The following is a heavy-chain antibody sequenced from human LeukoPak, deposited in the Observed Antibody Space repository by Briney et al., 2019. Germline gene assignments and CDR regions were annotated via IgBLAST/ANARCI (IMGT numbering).Heavy chain of an antibody. CDR1: GSTFSSYA. CDR2: IFPIFGTA. CDR3: AYVGIQLWGYSSGWYYFDY. V-gene: IGHV1-69*13. Sequence: SVKVSCKASGSTFSSYAISWVRQAPGQGLEWMGGIFPIFGTANYAQRFQGRVTITADESTSTAYMELSSLRSEDTAVYYCAYVGIQLWGYSSGWYYFDYWGQGTLVTVSS. D-gene: IGHD6-19*01. J-gene: IGHJ4*02.